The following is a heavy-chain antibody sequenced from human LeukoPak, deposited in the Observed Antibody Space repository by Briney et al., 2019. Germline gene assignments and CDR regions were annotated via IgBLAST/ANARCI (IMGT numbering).Heavy chain of an antibody. CDR3: ARHYCINGVCYPLY. J-gene: IGHJ4*02. D-gene: IGHD2-8*01. CDR2: IYPGDSGT. CDR1: GYSFTSYW. V-gene: IGHV5-51*01. Sequence: GESLKISCKGSGYSFTSYWIGWVRQMPGKGLEWMGIIYPGDSGTRYSPSFQGQVTISADKSISTAYLQWSSLKASDTAMYYCARHYCINGVCYPLYWGQGTLSPSPQ.